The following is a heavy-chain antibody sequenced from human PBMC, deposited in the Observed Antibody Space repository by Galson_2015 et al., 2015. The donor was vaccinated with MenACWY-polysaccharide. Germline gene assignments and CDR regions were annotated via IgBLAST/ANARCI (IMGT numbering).Heavy chain of an antibody. Sequence: SETLSLTCTVSGGSISRTSHYWGWVRQPPGKGLEWIGHIDYRGRTNYNPSLESRVTISMGTSKNQFSLNLISVSAADTALYYCARVRALRQHIAVTTYYFDYTRKSLDIWGQGTMV. J-gene: IGHJ3*02. CDR1: GGSISRTSHY. V-gene: IGHV4-61*05. CDR3: ARVRALRQHIAVTTYYFDYTRKSLDI. CDR2: IDYRGRT. D-gene: IGHD3-9*01.